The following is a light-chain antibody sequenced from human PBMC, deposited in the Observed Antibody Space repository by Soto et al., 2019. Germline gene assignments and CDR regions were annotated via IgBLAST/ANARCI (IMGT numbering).Light chain of an antibody. CDR2: KVT. CDR1: SSDVGAYNS. Sequence: QPVLTQPASVSGSPGQSITVSCAGTSSDVGAYNSVSWYQQHPGKAPKLIIYKVTDRPSGVSNRFSGSKSGNTASLTISGLQAEDEADYYCTSYTSRTTMVFGGGTKVTVL. V-gene: IGLV2-14*01. J-gene: IGLJ3*02. CDR3: TSYTSRTTMV.